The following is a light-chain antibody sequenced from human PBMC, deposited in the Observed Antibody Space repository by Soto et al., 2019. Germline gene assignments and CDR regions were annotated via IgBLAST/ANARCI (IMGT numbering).Light chain of an antibody. CDR2: GNS. J-gene: IGLJ2*01. CDR3: QSYDSSLSGSVV. Sequence: QSVLTQPPSVSGAPGQRVTISCTGSSSNIGAGYDVRWYQQLPGTAPKLLIYGNSNRPSGVPDRFSGSKSGTSASLAITGHQAEDEADYYCQSYDSSLSGSVVFGGGTKLTVL. CDR1: SSNIGAGYD. V-gene: IGLV1-40*01.